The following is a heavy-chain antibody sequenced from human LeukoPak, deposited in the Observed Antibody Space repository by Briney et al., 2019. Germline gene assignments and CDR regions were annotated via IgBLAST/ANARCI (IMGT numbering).Heavy chain of an antibody. J-gene: IGHJ4*02. CDR2: ISTTGTI. D-gene: IGHD3-3*01. V-gene: IGHV3-48*01. CDR3: ARDSLVFGVVTTFDY. Sequence: PAGGSLRLSCAASGFTFSRFNMNWLRQAPGKGLEWLSYISTTGTIYYAESVKGRFSISRDNAKNSLYLQMNSLRPEDTAVYYCARDSLVFGVVTTFDYWGQGTLVTVSS. CDR1: GFTFSRFN.